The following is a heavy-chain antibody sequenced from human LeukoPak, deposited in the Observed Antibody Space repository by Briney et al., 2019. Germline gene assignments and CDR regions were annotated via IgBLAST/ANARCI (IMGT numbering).Heavy chain of an antibody. J-gene: IGHJ6*03. CDR3: ARSSRRLQWEGYYYYYYYMDV. CDR1: GGSISSGGYY. CDR2: IYYSGSN. D-gene: IGHD5-24*01. V-gene: IGHV4-31*03. Sequence: SETLSLTCTVSGGSISSGGYYWSWIRQHPGKGLEWIGYIYYSGSNYYNPSLKSRVTISVDTSKNQFSLKLSSVTAADTAVYYCARSSRRLQWEGYYYYYYYMDVWGKGTTVTVSS.